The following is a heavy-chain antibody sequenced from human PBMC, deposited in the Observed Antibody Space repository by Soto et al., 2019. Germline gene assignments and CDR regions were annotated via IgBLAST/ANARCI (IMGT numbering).Heavy chain of an antibody. V-gene: IGHV3-74*01. Sequence: EVQLIESGGGLVQPGGSLRLSCAASGFTFTKSWMHWVRQTPGKGLEWVSRVNTDGSDTIYADSVKGRFTISRDNAKNTLYLQINSLTAEDTAMYYFARDQSVSGPTTFHYWGQGALVTVSS. CDR3: ARDQSVSGPTTFHY. CDR1: GFTFTKSW. J-gene: IGHJ4*02. CDR2: VNTDGSDT. D-gene: IGHD6-19*01.